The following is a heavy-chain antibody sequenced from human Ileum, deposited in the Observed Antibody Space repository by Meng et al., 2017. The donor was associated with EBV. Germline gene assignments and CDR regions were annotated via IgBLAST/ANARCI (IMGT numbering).Heavy chain of an antibody. CDR1: GASVTSSGYY. V-gene: IGHV4-61*08. D-gene: IGHD1-26*01. J-gene: IGHJ4*02. CDR3: ARDLRVGGAFDY. CDR2: VNYNGDS. Sequence: HVQLQPSGPGLVRPSETLSLTCTVSGASVTSSGYYWSWLRQSPGKGLEWLGYVNYNGDSTYNPSLKSRVTIFIDTSKKQFYLNLTSATAADTAIYYCARDLRVGGAFDYWGQGTLVTVSS.